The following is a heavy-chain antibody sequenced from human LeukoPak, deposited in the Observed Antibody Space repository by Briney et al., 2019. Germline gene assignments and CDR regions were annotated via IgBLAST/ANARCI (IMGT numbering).Heavy chain of an antibody. CDR2: INPNSGGR. CDR3: ARAVSSWYIL. Sequence: ASVEVSCKASGYTFTCYYMHWVRQAPGQGLEWMGWINPNSGGRNYAQKFQGRVTMTRDTSISTVYMELSRLRSDDTAVYYCARAVSSWYILWGQGTLVTVSS. V-gene: IGHV1-2*02. J-gene: IGHJ4*02. CDR1: GYTFTCYY. D-gene: IGHD6-13*01.